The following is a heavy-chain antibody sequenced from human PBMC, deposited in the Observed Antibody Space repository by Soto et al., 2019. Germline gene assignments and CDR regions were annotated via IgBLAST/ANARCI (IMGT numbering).Heavy chain of an antibody. CDR3: ARGLSTQXYIVVVPAAIPLDWFDP. CDR1: GGSFSCYY. V-gene: IGHV4-34*01. CDR2: INHSGST. D-gene: IGHD2-2*02. Sequence: SATLSLTCAVYGGSFSCYYWSWIRQPPGKGLEWIGEINHSGSTNYNPSLKSRVTISVDTSKNQFSLKLSSVTAADTAVYYCARGLSTQXYIVVVPAAIPLDWFDPWGQGTLVTVSS. J-gene: IGHJ5*02.